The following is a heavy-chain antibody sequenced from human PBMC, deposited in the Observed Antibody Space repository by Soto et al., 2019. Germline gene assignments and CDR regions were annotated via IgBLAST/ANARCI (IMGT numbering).Heavy chain of an antibody. J-gene: IGHJ2*01. V-gene: IGHV4-34*01. CDR3: ARDVMANNRYHWYFDL. CDR1: GGSFSGYY. CDR2: ITHSGGT. D-gene: IGHD2-8*01. Sequence: QVQLQQWGAGLLKPSETLSLTCAVYGGSFSGYYWSWIRQPPGKGLEWIGEITHSGGTNYNPSLKSRVTISVDTSKSQFSLKLSSVTAADTAVYYCARDVMANNRYHWYFDLWGSGTLVTVSS.